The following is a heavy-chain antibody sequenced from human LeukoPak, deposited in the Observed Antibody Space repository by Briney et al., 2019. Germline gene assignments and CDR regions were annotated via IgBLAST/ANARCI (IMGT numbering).Heavy chain of an antibody. D-gene: IGHD3-3*01. CDR2: FIPILGTA. Sequence: SVKVSCKAFGGTFSDYALNWVRQAPGQGLEWMGVFIPILGTANSTQKFQDRVTVTADISTNTVYMELSSLRSEDTAVYFCAGIPVFGVVLHQEPVWGKGATVTVSS. CDR1: GGTFSDYA. CDR3: AGIPVFGVVLHQEPV. J-gene: IGHJ6*04. V-gene: IGHV1-69*10.